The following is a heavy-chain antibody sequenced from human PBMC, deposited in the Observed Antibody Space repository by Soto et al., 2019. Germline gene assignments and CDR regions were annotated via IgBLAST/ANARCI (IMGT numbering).Heavy chain of an antibody. CDR1: GGSIYRGGYS. J-gene: IGHJ5*02. D-gene: IGHD3-10*01. Sequence: PSETLSLTCSVSGGSIYRGGYSWSWIRQSPGKGLEWIGDIYDFGTTSYNPSLKSRVTLSVDRSRNQFSLRLSSVTAADTAVYYCARDKWDGSGRFKWFDPWGQGTLVTVSS. V-gene: IGHV4-30-2*06. CDR3: ARDKWDGSGRFKWFDP. CDR2: IYDFGTT.